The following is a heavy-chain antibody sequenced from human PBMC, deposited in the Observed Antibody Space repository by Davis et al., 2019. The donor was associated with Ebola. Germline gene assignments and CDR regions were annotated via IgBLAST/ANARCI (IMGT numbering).Heavy chain of an antibody. J-gene: IGHJ3*02. V-gene: IGHV5-51*01. CDR2: IYTGDSDT. CDR3: ASLRRTITGMDDGFDI. CDR1: GNSFTSHW. Sequence: GGSLRLSCKDSGNSFTSHWIGCVRQMPGKGLEWMGIIYTGDSDTRYRPSFRGQVTISADKSIQTAFLQWSSLKASDTAMYYCASLRRTITGMDDGFDIWGQGTMVTVSS. D-gene: IGHD2-8*02.